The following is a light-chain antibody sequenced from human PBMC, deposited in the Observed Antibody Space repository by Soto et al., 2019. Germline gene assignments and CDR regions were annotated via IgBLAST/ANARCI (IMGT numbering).Light chain of an antibody. CDR1: QGLLHSDGNTY. J-gene: IGKJ1*01. CDR2: KVS. CDR3: MQGTHRPCM. V-gene: IGKV2-30*02. Sequence: VVMTQTPLFLPVTRGQPASISCRSSQGLLHSDGNTYLNWFQQRPGQSPRRLIYKVSNRDSGVPERFSGSYSGTNFTLKISRVEAEDVGVYYCMQGTHRPCMFGQGSKVDVK.